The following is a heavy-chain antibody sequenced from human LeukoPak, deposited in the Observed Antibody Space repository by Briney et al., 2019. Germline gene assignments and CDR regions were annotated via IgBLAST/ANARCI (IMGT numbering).Heavy chain of an antibody. D-gene: IGHD5-12*01. CDR3: AREWGDYDFLDY. J-gene: IGHJ4*02. Sequence: GASVKVSCKASGYTFTSYYMHWVRQAPGQGREWMGIINPSGGSTSYAQKFQGRVTMTRDTSTSTVYMELSSLRSEDTAVYYCAREWGDYDFLDYWGQGTLVTVSS. CDR2: INPSGGST. CDR1: GYTFTSYY. V-gene: IGHV1-46*01.